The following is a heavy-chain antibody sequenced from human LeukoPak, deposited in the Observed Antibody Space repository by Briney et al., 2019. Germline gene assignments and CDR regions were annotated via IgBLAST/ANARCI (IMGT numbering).Heavy chain of an antibody. J-gene: IGHJ4*02. CDR2: ISSSSSYI. V-gene: IGHV3-21*01. Sequence: GGSLRLSCAASGFTFSSYSMNWVRQAPGKGLEWVSSISSSSSYIYYADSVKGRFTISRDNAKNSLYLQMNSLRAEDTAVYYCAISSDYGDYRTVDYWGQGTLVTVSS. CDR3: AISSDYGDYRTVDY. D-gene: IGHD4-17*01. CDR1: GFTFSSYS.